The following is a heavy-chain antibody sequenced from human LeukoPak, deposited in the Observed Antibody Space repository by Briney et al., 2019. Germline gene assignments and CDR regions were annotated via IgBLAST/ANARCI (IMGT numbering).Heavy chain of an antibody. CDR2: ISGSGGST. V-gene: IGHV3-23*01. J-gene: IGHJ4*02. D-gene: IGHD5-18*01. Sequence: PGGSLRLSCAASGFTFSSYAMSWVRQAPGKGLEWVSAISGSGGSTYYADSVKGRFTISRDNSKNTLYLQMNSLRAEDTAVYYCATLGHVDTCFDYWGQGTLVTVSS. CDR3: ATLGHVDTCFDY. CDR1: GFTFSSYA.